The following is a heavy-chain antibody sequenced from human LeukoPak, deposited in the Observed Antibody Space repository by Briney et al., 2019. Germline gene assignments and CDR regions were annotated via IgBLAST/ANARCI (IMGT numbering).Heavy chain of an antibody. CDR1: GYTFTGYY. CDR3: ARDLGTSIAVAGTFDY. V-gene: IGHV1-46*01. D-gene: IGHD6-19*01. J-gene: IGHJ4*02. CDR2: INPSGGST. Sequence: ASVKVSCKASGYTFTGYYMHWVRQAPGQGLEWMGIINPSGGSTSYAQRFQGRVTMTRDTSTSTVYMELSSLRSEDTAVYYCARDLGTSIAVAGTFDYWGQGTLVTVSS.